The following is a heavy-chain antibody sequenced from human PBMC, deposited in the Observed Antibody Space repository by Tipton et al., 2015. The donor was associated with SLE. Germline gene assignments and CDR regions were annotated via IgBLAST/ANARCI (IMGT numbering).Heavy chain of an antibody. D-gene: IGHD3-10*01. J-gene: IGHJ2*01. CDR3: ARNYYGSGSHFDL. CDR2: IYYSGST. CDR1: GGSISSYY. Sequence: LRLSCTVSGGSISSYYWSWIRQPPGKGLEWIGYIYYSGSTNYNPSLKSRVTISVDTSKSQFSLKLSSVTAADTAVYYCARNYYGSGSHFDLWGRGTLVTVSS. V-gene: IGHV4-59*08.